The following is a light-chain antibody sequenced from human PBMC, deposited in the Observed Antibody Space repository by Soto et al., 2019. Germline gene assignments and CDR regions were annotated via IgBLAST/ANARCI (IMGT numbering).Light chain of an antibody. Sequence: EIVMTQSPVTLSVSPGERATLSCRASQSVTTNLAWYQHKPGQAPRLLIYGASTRATGIPARFSGSGSGTEFTLTISSLLSEDFAVYYCQQYNDWPPLTFGGGTRVDIK. CDR3: QQYNDWPPLT. CDR1: QSVTTN. J-gene: IGKJ4*01. CDR2: GAS. V-gene: IGKV3-15*01.